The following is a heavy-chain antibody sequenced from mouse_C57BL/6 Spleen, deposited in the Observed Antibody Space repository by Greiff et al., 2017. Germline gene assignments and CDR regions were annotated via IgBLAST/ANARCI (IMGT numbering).Heavy chain of an antibody. CDR3: ARRDYDEEFAY. CDR2: IDPSDSET. CDR1: GYTFTSYW. J-gene: IGHJ3*01. V-gene: IGHV1-52*01. Sequence: VQLQQPGAELVRPGSSVKLSCKASGYTFTSYWMHWVKQRPIQGLEWIGNIDPSDSETHYNQKFKDKATLTVDKSSSTAYMQLSSLTSEDAAVYYCARRDYDEEFAYWGQGTLVTVSA. D-gene: IGHD2-4*01.